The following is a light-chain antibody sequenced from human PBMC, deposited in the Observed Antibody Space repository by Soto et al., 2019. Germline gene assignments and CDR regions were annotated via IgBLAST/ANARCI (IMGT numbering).Light chain of an antibody. CDR3: QQRSSWPRVT. J-gene: IGKJ3*01. CDR1: QTISTY. CDR2: DAS. V-gene: IGKV3-11*01. Sequence: EIVLRQSPATLSLSPGESATLSCWASQTISTYLAWYQQKPGQAPRLLIYDASNRAAGIPARFSGSGSGTDFTLTISGLEPEDFGVYYCQQRSSWPRVTFGPGTKVDIK.